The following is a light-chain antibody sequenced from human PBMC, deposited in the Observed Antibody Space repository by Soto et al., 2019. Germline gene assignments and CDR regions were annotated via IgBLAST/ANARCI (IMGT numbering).Light chain of an antibody. V-gene: IGLV2-23*01. CDR1: SSDVGSYNL. CDR2: EGS. Sequence: QSVLTQPASVSGSPGQSITISCTGTSSDVGSYNLVSWYQQHPGKAPKLMIYEGSKRPSGVSNRFSGSKSGNTASLPISGLQAEDEADYYCCSYAGSSTDVVFGGGTQLTVL. J-gene: IGLJ2*01. CDR3: CSYAGSSTDVV.